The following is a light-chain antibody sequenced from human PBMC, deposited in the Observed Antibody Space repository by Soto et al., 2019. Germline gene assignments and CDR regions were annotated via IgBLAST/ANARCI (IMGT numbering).Light chain of an antibody. CDR3: QQYDNLRE. CDR2: DES. CDR1: QDISNY. V-gene: IGKV1-33*01. J-gene: IGKJ3*01. Sequence: DIQMTQSPSSLSASVGDRVTITCQASQDISNYLNWYQQKPGKAPKLLIYDESNLEIGVPSRFSGSGSGTDFTFTISSLQPKDIATYYCQQYDNLREFGPGTKVNIK.